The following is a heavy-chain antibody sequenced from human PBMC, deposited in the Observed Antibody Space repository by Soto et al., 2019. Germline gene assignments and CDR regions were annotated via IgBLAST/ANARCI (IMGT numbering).Heavy chain of an antibody. D-gene: IGHD2-8*01. Sequence: EVQLLESGGGLVQPGGSLRLSCAASGFTFSNYAMTWVRQAPGKGLEWVSVITGSGGGTYFVDSVKGRFTISRDNSKNTVYLQMNSLRAEDTAVYYCAKRHLTADGFDYWGQGTLVTVSS. CDR2: ITGSGGGT. V-gene: IGHV3-23*01. CDR1: GFTFSNYA. CDR3: AKRHLTADGFDY. J-gene: IGHJ4*02.